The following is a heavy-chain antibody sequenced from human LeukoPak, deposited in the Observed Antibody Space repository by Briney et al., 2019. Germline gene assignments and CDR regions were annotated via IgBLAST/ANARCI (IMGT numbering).Heavy chain of an antibody. D-gene: IGHD2-15*01. J-gene: IGHJ4*02. CDR1: GYTLTELS. Sequence: ASVKVSCKVSGYTLTELSMHWVRQAPGKGLEWMGGFDPEDGETIYAQKFQGRVTMTRDTSISTAYMELSRLRSDDTAVYYCASYCSGGSCRYYFDYWGQGTLVTVSS. CDR3: ASYCSGGSCRYYFDY. V-gene: IGHV1-24*01. CDR2: FDPEDGET.